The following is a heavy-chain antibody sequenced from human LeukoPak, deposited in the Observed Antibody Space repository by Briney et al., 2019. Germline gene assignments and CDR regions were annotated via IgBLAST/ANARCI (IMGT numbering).Heavy chain of an antibody. CDR3: ARAGYSSSWYSFDY. V-gene: IGHV3-13*01. Sequence: GGSLRLSCAGSGFTFSSYDMHWVRQATGKGLEWVSAIGTAGDTYHPGTVKGRFTISRENAKNSLYLQMNSLRAEDTAVYYCARAGYSSSWYSFDYWGQGTLVTVSS. J-gene: IGHJ4*02. D-gene: IGHD6-13*01. CDR1: GFTFSSYD. CDR2: IGTAGDT.